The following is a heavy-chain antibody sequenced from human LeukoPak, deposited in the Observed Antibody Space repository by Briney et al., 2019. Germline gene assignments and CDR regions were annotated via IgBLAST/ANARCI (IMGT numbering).Heavy chain of an antibody. CDR3: ARDSPQALAILHAFDI. V-gene: IGHV3-48*01. CDR1: GFTFSSYT. CDR2: ISSSSSTI. D-gene: IGHD5-12*01. Sequence: GGSLRLSCAASGFTFSSYTMNWVRQAPGKGLEWVSKISSSSSTIYYADSVKGRFTISRDNAKNSLYLQMNSQRAEDTAVYYCARDSPQALAILHAFDIWGHGTMVTVSS. J-gene: IGHJ3*02.